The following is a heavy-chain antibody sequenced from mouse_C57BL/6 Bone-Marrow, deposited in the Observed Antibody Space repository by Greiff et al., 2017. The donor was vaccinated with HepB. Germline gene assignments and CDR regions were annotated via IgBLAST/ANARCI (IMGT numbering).Heavy chain of an antibody. CDR1: GYTFTSYW. V-gene: IGHV1-50*01. CDR2: IDPSDSYT. Sequence: QVQLQQPGAELVKPGASVKLSCKASGYTFTSYWVQWVKQRPGQGLEWIGEIDPSDSYTNYNQKFKGKATLTVDTSSSTAYMQLSSLTSEDSAVYYCAIITTVKNYWGQGTTLTVSS. D-gene: IGHD1-1*01. J-gene: IGHJ2*01. CDR3: AIITTVKNY.